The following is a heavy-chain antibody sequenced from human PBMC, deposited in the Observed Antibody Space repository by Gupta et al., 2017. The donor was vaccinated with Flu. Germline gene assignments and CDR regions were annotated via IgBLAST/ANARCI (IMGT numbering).Heavy chain of an antibody. D-gene: IGHD2-15*01. CDR1: SSYY. V-gene: IGHV4-39*01. CDR3: ARGYFPGKTYYYMDV. J-gene: IGHJ6*03. CDR2: IYYSGST. Sequence: SSYYWGWSRQPPGKGLEWIGSIYYSGSTYYNPSLKSRVTISVDTSKNQFSLKLSSVTAADTAVYYCARGYFPGKTYYYMDVWGKGTTVTVSS.